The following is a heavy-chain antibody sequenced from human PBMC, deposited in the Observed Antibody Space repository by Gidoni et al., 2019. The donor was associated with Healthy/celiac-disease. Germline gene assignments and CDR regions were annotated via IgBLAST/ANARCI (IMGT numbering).Heavy chain of an antibody. D-gene: IGHD2-21*02. CDR2: ISSSSSTI. J-gene: IGHJ4*02. Sequence: EVQLVESGGGLVQPGWSLRLSCAASGFTLLSYSMNWVRQAPGKGLEWVSYISSSSSTIYYADSVKGRFTISRDNAKNSLYLQMNSLRDEDTAVYYCARDACGGDCYHIIDYWGQGTLVTVSS. CDR3: ARDACGGDCYHIIDY. V-gene: IGHV3-48*02. CDR1: GFTLLSYS.